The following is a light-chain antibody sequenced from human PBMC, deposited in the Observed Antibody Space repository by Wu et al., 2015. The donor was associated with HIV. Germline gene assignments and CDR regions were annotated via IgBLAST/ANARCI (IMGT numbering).Light chain of an antibody. CDR1: QSLNSHH. J-gene: IGKJ5*01. CDR3: QQLNSYPLT. Sequence: EIVLTQSPGTLSLSPGERATLSCRASQSLNSHHLAWYQQKPGKPPRVLISGASTLEDDVPSRFSGGGSGTEFTLTISRLQTEDFAVYYCQQLNSYPLTFGQGTRLEI. CDR2: GAS. V-gene: IGKV3-20*02.